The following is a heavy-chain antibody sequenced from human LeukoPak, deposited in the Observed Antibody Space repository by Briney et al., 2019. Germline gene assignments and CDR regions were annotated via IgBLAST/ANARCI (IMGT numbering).Heavy chain of an antibody. D-gene: IGHD6-13*01. CDR3: ATVHSSSWYFAIDY. CDR2: VDPEEGET. Sequence: ASVKISCKVSGYTFTDYYMHWVQQAPGKGLEWMGLVDPEEGETIYAEKFQGRVTITADTSTDTAYMELSSLRSEDTAVYYCATVHSSSWYFAIDYWRQGTLVSVPS. CDR1: GYTFTDYY. V-gene: IGHV1-69-2*01. J-gene: IGHJ4*02.